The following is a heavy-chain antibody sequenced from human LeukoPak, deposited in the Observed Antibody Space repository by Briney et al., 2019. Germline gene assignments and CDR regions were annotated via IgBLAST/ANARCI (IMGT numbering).Heavy chain of an antibody. CDR2: IHHDGRT. Sequence: KSPETLSLTCAVYGGSLSGHYWSWIRQSPGKGLEWIGDIHHDGRTKYSPSLKSRVSILLDTSKNEVSLRLTPVTAADTALYFCAREPVPQDYGDTVNAYDLWGQGTMVTVSS. J-gene: IGHJ3*01. CDR3: AREPVPQDYGDTVNAYDL. CDR1: GGSLSGHY. D-gene: IGHD4-17*01. V-gene: IGHV4-34*01.